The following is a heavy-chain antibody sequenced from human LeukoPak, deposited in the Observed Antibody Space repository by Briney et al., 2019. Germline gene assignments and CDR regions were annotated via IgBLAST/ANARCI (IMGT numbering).Heavy chain of an antibody. J-gene: IGHJ4*02. V-gene: IGHV3-48*01. CDR1: GFTFSSYS. D-gene: IGHD2-2*01. Sequence: PGGSLRLSCAASGFTFSSYSMNWVRQAPGKGLEWVSYISSSSTIYYADSVKGRFTISRDNAKNSLYLQMNSLRAEDTAVYYCATREQYQLPDFDYWGQGTLVTVSS. CDR3: ATREQYQLPDFDY. CDR2: ISSSSTI.